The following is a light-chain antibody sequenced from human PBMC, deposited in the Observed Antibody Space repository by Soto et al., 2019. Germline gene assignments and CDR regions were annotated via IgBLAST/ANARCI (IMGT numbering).Light chain of an antibody. J-gene: IGKJ4*01. V-gene: IGKV3-20*01. CDR3: QHYFISPLT. CDR2: AAS. Sequence: DIVLTQSPDTLSLSPGESATLSCRASQILSGTFLAWYQKTLDQSPRLLIDAASTRASGVPDRFSGSGSGTDFTLTISRLEPEDFALYYCQHYFISPLTFGGGTKVEIK. CDR1: QILSGTF.